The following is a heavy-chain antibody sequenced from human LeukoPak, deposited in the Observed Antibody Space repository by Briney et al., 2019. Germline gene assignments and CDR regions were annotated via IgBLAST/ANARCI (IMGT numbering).Heavy chain of an antibody. V-gene: IGHV4-39*07. CDR3: ARDNFIAALPGGFDP. J-gene: IGHJ5*02. CDR2: IYYSGST. CDR1: GGSISSSSYY. Sequence: SETLSLTCTVSGGSISSSSYYWGWIRQPPGKGLEWIGSIYYSGSTYYNPSLKSRVTISGDTSKNHFSLKLSSVTAADTAVYYCARDNFIAALPGGFDPWGQGTLVTVSS. D-gene: IGHD6-13*01.